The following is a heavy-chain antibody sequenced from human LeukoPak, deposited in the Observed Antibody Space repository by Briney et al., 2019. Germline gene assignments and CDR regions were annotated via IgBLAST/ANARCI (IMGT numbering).Heavy chain of an antibody. J-gene: IGHJ3*02. V-gene: IGHV4-38-2*02. CDR1: GDSISSGYY. CDR2: IYHSGST. CDR3: ARPIAAAGHDAFDI. Sequence: SETLSLTCTVSGDSISSGYYWGWIRQPPGKGLEWIGSIYHSGSTYYNPSLKSRVTISVDTSKNQFSLKLSSVTAADTAVYYCARPIAAAGHDAFDIRGQGTMVTVSS. D-gene: IGHD6-13*01.